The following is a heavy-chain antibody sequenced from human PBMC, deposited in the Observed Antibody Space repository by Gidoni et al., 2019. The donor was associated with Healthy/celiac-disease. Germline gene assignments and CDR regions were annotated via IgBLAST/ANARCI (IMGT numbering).Heavy chain of an antibody. J-gene: IGHJ6*02. D-gene: IGHD3-3*01. Sequence: QVQLQESGPGLVKPSETLSLICAVSGDSISSGNWSIWVRQPPGKGLEWIGEIHHSGSPYYNPSLKSPSTMSVDTSKNQFYLKLSSVTAADTAVYYCARLADVLRFLEWLASYGMDVWGQGTTVTVSS. V-gene: IGHV4-4*02. CDR1: GDSISSGNW. CDR2: IHHSGSP. CDR3: ARLADVLRFLEWLASYGMDV.